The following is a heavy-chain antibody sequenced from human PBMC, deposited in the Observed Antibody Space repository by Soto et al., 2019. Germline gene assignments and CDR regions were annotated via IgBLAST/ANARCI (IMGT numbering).Heavy chain of an antibody. V-gene: IGHV3-33*01. CDR1: GFTFNGYC. CDR3: VRDLCAGKYLDA. J-gene: IGHJ4*02. CDR2: IGHVANAI. Sequence: QVQLVESGGGVVQPGRSLRLSCATSGFTFNGYCMHWVRQAPGKGLEWVAVIGHVANAINYADSLKGRFTISRDNTKNSLFLQLDSLRDEHTAVFYCVRDLCAGKYLDAWGQGSLVVVSS. D-gene: IGHD1-1*01.